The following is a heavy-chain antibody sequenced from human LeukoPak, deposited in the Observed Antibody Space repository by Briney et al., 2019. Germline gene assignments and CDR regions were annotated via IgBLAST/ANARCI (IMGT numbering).Heavy chain of an antibody. V-gene: IGHV4-34*01. CDR3: ARVFQGYYYYMDV. CDR2: INHSGST. J-gene: IGHJ6*03. CDR1: GGSFSGYY. D-gene: IGHD2-21*01. Sequence: SETLSLTCAVYGGSFSGYYWSWIRQPPGKGLEWIGEINHSGSTNYNPSLKSRVTISVDTSKNQFSLKLSSVTAADTAVYYCARVFQGYYYYMDVWGKGTTVTVPS.